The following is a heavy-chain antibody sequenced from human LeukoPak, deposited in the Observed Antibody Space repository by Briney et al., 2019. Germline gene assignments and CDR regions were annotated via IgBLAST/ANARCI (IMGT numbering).Heavy chain of an antibody. V-gene: IGHV4-61*02. CDR2: IYTSGST. J-gene: IGHJ6*03. CDR1: GGAISSGSYY. CDR3: ARDGNSSGWYALYYMDV. Sequence: SETLSLTCTVSGGAISSGSYYWSWIRQPAGKGLEWIGRIYTSGSTNYNPSLKSRVTISVYTSKNQFSLKLSSVTAADTAVYYCARDGNSSGWYALYYMDVWGKGTTVTVSS. D-gene: IGHD6-19*01.